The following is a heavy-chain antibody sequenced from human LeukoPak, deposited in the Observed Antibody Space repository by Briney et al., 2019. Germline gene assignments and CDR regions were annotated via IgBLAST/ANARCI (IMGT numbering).Heavy chain of an antibody. CDR1: GFTFSSYA. D-gene: IGHD1-1*01. CDR3: ARRGTGHGMDV. CDR2: ISGIGITT. J-gene: IGHJ6*02. V-gene: IGHV3-23*01. Sequence: GGSLRLSCAASGFTFSSYAMSWVRQAPGKGLEWVSGISGIGITTYYADSVKGRFTISRDNSKNTMYLQMDSLRAEDTAVYYCARRGTGHGMDVWGQGTTVIVSS.